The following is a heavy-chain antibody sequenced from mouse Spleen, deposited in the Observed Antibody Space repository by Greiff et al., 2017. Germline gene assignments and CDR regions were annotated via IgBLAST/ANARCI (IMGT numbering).Heavy chain of an antibody. CDR2: IDPETGGT. V-gene: IGHV1-15*01. Sequence: QVHVKQSGAELVRPGASVTLSCKASGYTFTDYEMHWVKQTPVHGLEWIGAIDPETGGTAYNQKFKGKAILTADKSSSTAYMELRSLTSEDSAVYYCTRNWEGDYWGQGTTLTVSS. CDR1: GYTFTDYE. CDR3: TRNWEGDY. D-gene: IGHD4-1*01. J-gene: IGHJ2*01.